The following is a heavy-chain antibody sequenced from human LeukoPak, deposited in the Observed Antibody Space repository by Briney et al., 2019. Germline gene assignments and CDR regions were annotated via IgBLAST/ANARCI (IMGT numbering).Heavy chain of an antibody. Sequence: ASVKVSCKVSGYPLTELSMHWVRQAPGKGVGWMGGFDPEDGETIYAQKFQGRVTITADKSTSTAYMELSSLRSEDTAVYYCARERVVPAAFFDYWGQGTLVTASS. V-gene: IGHV1-24*01. CDR3: ARERVVPAAFFDY. CDR2: FDPEDGET. J-gene: IGHJ4*02. D-gene: IGHD2-2*01. CDR1: GYPLTELS.